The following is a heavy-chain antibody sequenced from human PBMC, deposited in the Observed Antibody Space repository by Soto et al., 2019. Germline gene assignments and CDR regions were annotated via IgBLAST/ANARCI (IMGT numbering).Heavy chain of an antibody. Sequence: SETLSLTCTVSGDTSTSYYWGWIRQAPGKGLEWIDHIHNSGTSTHNPSLNGRVTISIDMSKKQFSLKLTSLTSADTAVYYCARDFYDSVGYTWFDSWSQGTLVTVSS. CDR1: GDTSTSYY. D-gene: IGHD3-22*01. CDR3: ARDFYDSVGYTWFDS. CDR2: IHNSGTS. J-gene: IGHJ5*01. V-gene: IGHV4-59*01.